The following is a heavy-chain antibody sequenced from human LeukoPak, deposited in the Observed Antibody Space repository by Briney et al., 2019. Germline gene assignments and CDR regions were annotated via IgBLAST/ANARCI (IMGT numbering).Heavy chain of an antibody. J-gene: IGHJ4*02. D-gene: IGHD2-15*01. CDR3: ARSGGYCSGGSCYPNHFDY. CDR2: INPNSGGT. V-gene: IGHV1-2*02. Sequence: ASVKVSCKASGYIFTGYYMHWVRQAPGQGLEWMGWINPNSGGTNYAQKFQGRVTMTRDTSISTAYMELSRLRSDDTAVYYCARSGGYCSGGSCYPNHFDYWGQGTLVTVSS. CDR1: GYIFTGYY.